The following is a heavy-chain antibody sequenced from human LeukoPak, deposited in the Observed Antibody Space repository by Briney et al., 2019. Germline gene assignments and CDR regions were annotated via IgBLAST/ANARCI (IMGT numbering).Heavy chain of an antibody. J-gene: IGHJ4*02. D-gene: IGHD2-15*01. V-gene: IGHV1-18*04. CDR1: GYTFTSYG. Sequence: ASVKVSCTASGYTFTSYGISWVRQSPGQGLESMGWISAYNGNTDYAQKLQGRVTMTTDTSTSTAYMELRSLRSDDTAVYYCARVEVVAATYRYWGQETLVTVSS. CDR2: ISAYNGNT. CDR3: ARVEVVAATYRY.